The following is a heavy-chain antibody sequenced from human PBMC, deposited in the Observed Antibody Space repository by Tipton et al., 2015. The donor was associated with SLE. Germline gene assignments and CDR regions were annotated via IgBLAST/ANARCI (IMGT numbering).Heavy chain of an antibody. CDR3: ATGGPYDYVWGSYRPYWYFDL. CDR1: GYSISSSYY. V-gene: IGHV4-38-2*01. CDR2: IYYSGST. Sequence: TLSLTCAVSGYSISSSYYWGWIRQPPGKGLEWIGSIYYSGSTYYNPSLKSRVTISVDTSKNQFSLKLSSVTAADTAVYYCATGGPYDYVWGSYRPYWYFDLWGRGTLVTVSS. J-gene: IGHJ2*01. D-gene: IGHD3-16*02.